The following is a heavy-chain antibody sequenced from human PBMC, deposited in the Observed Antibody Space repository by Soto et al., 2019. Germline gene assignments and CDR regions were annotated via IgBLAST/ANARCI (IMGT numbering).Heavy chain of an antibody. CDR2: IRSKTNSYAT. CDR1: GFTFGGSA. CDR3: TRQTDAVQWLVVPTDYNFDY. J-gene: IGHJ4*02. V-gene: IGHV3-73*01. D-gene: IGHD6-19*01. Sequence: GGSVRLSCAASGFTFGGSAMHWVRQASGKGLEWVGHIRSKTNSYATAYAESVKGRFTISRGDSMNTAYLQMNSLKTEDTAVYFCTRQTDAVQWLVVPTDYNFDYWGQGTLVTVSS.